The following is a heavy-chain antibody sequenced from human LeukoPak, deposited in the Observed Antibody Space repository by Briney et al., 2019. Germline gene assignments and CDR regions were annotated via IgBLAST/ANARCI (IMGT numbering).Heavy chain of an antibody. CDR3: ARAELMNDAFDI. Sequence: ASVKVSCKASGYTFSGYYMHWVRQAPGQGLEWMGLINPNSGGSTSYAQKFQGRVTMTRDMSTSTVYMELSSLRSEDTAVYYCARAELMNDAFDIWGQGTMVTVSS. CDR2: INPNSGGST. D-gene: IGHD3-10*01. J-gene: IGHJ3*02. CDR1: GYTFSGYY. V-gene: IGHV1-46*01.